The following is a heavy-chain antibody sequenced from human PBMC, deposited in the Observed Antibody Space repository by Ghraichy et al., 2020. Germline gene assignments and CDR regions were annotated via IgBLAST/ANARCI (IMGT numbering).Heavy chain of an antibody. Sequence: SGPTLVKPTQTLTLTCTFSGFSLSTSGVGVGWIRQPPGKALEWLALIYWNDDKRYSPSLKSRLTITKDTSKNQVVLTMTNMDPVDTATYYCAHSGGRGYYYDSSGYTHFDYWGQGTLVTVSS. CDR3: AHSGGRGYYYDSSGYTHFDY. J-gene: IGHJ4*02. CDR2: IYWNDDK. CDR1: GFSLSTSGVG. D-gene: IGHD3-22*01. V-gene: IGHV2-5*01.